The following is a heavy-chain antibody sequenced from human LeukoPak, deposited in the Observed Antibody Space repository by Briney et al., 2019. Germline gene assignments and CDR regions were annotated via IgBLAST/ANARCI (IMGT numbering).Heavy chain of an antibody. CDR1: GFTFSTYA. CDR3: AKDKYNWNYGEFDY. Sequence: GGSLRLSCAASGFTFSTYAMAWVREAPGKGLEWVSAISGSGGSTYYADSVKGRFTISRDNSKNTLYLQLNSLRAEDTAVYYCAKDKYNWNYGEFDYWGQGTLVTVSS. CDR2: ISGSGGST. J-gene: IGHJ4*02. D-gene: IGHD1-7*01. V-gene: IGHV3-23*01.